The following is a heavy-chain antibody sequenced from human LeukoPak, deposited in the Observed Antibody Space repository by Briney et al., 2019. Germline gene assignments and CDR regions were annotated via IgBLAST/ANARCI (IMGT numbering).Heavy chain of an antibody. CDR1: GASISSSSW. CDR3: ARARIDWLLVFDY. V-gene: IGHV4-4*02. J-gene: IGHJ4*02. CDR2: IYHSGSS. Sequence: SETLSLTCAVSGASISSSSWWSWVRQTPGTGLEWIGEIYHSGSSNYNPSLKSRVTISADQPKSQFSLKLSSVTAADTAVYYCARARIDWLLVFDYWGQGTLVTVSS. D-gene: IGHD3-9*01.